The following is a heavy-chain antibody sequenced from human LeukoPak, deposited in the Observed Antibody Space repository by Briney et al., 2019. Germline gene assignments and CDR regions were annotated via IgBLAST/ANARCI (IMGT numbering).Heavy chain of an antibody. CDR3: ARDQGRWCMLCARDPGSGVDY. CDR1: GYTFTSYG. D-gene: IGHD2-8*02. CDR2: ISAYNGNT. V-gene: IGHV1-18*01. Sequence: ASVKVSCKASGYTFTSYGISWVRQAPGQGLEWMGWISAYNGNTNYAQKLQGRGTMTTDTSTSTAYMELRSLRSDDTAVYYCARDQGRWCMLCARDPGSGVDYWGQGTLVTVSS. J-gene: IGHJ4*02.